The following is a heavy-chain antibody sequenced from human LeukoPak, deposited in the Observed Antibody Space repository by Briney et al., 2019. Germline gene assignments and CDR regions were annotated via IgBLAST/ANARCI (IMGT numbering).Heavy chain of an antibody. J-gene: IGHJ4*02. Sequence: GASVKVSCMASGGTFSSYAISWVRQAPGQGLEWMGGIIPIFGTANYAQKFQGRVTITADESTSTAYMELSSLRSEDTAVYYCARDLSGYFDYWGQGTLVTVSS. CDR3: ARDLSGYFDY. V-gene: IGHV1-69*13. CDR2: IIPIFGTA. D-gene: IGHD2/OR15-2a*01. CDR1: GGTFSSYA.